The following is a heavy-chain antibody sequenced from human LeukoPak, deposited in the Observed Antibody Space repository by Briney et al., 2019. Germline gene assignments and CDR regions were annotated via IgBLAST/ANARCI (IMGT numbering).Heavy chain of an antibody. Sequence: ASVKVSCKASGYTFTGYYMHWVLQAPGHGLEWMGRINPNSGGANYAQKFQGRVTMTRDTSISTAYMELSRLRSDDTAVYYCARDWDYYYDSSGYLDSWGQGTLVTVSS. CDR1: GYTFTGYY. J-gene: IGHJ4*02. CDR3: ARDWDYYYDSSGYLDS. D-gene: IGHD3-22*01. V-gene: IGHV1-2*06. CDR2: INPNSGGA.